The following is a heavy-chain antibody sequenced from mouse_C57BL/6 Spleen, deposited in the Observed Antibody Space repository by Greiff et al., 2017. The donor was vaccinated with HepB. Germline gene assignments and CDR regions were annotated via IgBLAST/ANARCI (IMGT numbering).Heavy chain of an antibody. CDR1: GYAFSSSW. V-gene: IGHV1-82*01. CDR2: IYPGDGDT. J-gene: IGHJ4*01. D-gene: IGHD1-1*01. CDR3: ARWNPYVYAMDY. Sequence: VRLVESGPELVKPGASVKISCKASGYAFSSSWMNWVKQRPGKGLEWIGRIYPGDGDTNYNGKFKGKATLTADKSSSTAYMQLSSLTSEDSAVYFCARWNPYVYAMDYWGQGTSVTVSS.